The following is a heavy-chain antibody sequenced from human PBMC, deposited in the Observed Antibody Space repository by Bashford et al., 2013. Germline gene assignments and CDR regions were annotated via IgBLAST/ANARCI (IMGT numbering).Heavy chain of an antibody. Sequence: SVKVSCKTSGYTLTDYSLHWLRQTPGQGLEWMGWIKPDNGGTDYAQKFEGRVTLSRDTSSSTAYMDLTSLTSDDTALYYCVRDSSGWPVYFDAWGQGTLVTVSS. CDR1: GYTLTDYS. J-gene: IGHJ4*02. CDR3: VRDSSGWPVYFDA. D-gene: IGHD6-19*01. CDR2: IKPDNGGT. V-gene: IGHV1-2*02.